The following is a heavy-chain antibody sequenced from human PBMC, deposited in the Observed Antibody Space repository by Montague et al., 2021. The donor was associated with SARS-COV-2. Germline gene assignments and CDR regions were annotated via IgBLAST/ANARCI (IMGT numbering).Heavy chain of an antibody. CDR1: GDSVSRNSAA. Sequence: CAISGDSVSRNSAAWNWIRQSPSRGLEWLGRTYYRSKWYNDYAVSVKSRITINPDTSKNQIFLQPNSVTPEDTAVYYCARTSASSDYWGQGTLVTVSS. V-gene: IGHV6-1*01. D-gene: IGHD1-26*01. J-gene: IGHJ4*02. CDR3: ARTSASSDY. CDR2: TYYRSKWYN.